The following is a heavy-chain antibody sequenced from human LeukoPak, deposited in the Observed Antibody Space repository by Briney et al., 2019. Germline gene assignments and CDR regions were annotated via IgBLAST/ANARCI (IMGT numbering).Heavy chain of an antibody. Sequence: GGSLRFSCAASGFSFISYGMHWVRQVPGKGLEWVGVISDDGRSKDYADSVKGRFTISRDNSKDTLYLQMNSLRAEDTAVYYCAKRPSDYGDYVSYFDYWGRGTLVTVSS. CDR2: ISDDGRSK. V-gene: IGHV3-30*18. CDR3: AKRPSDYGDYVSYFDY. J-gene: IGHJ4*02. CDR1: GFSFISYG. D-gene: IGHD4-17*01.